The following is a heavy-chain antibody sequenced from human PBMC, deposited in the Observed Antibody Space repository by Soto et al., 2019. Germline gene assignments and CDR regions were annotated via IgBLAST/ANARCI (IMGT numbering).Heavy chain of an antibody. CDR2: LSSGGSYI. V-gene: IGHV3-21*01. CDR1: GFTFSTYS. D-gene: IGHD2-2*01. Sequence: EVQLVESGGGLAKPGGSLRLSCAASGFTFSTYSMNWVRQAPGKGLEWVASLSSGGSYISHADSVKGRFTISRDNAKNSLSLQMHNLRAEDTAVYYCATTMRISPAMDVWGKGTTVTVSS. CDR3: ATTMRISPAMDV. J-gene: IGHJ6*04.